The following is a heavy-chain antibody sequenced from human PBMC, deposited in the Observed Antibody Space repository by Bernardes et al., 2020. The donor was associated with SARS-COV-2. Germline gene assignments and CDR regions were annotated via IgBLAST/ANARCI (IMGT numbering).Heavy chain of an antibody. J-gene: IGHJ5*02. CDR1: GYSISSGYY. V-gene: IGHV4-38-2*01. Sequence: TLSLTCAVSGYSISSGYYWGWIRQPPGKGLEWIGSIYHSGSTYYNPSLKSRVTISVDTSKNQFSLKLSSVTAADTAVYYCAGGGSYDFWPGKYNWFDPWGQGTLVTVSS. CDR2: IYHSGST. D-gene: IGHD3-3*01. CDR3: AGGGSYDFWPGKYNWFDP.